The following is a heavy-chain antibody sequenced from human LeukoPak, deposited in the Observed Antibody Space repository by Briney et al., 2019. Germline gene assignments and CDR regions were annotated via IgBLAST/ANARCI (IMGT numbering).Heavy chain of an antibody. CDR3: AKVYYYDSSGYYLAPTPWYFDL. Sequence: ASVKVSCKASGYTFTSNGINWVRQAPGQGLEWMGWISAYNGYTGYAQKLQGRVTLTRDTSTSTAYMELRGLRAEDTAVYYCAKVYYYDSSGYYLAPTPWYFDLWGRGTLVTVSS. CDR2: ISAYNGYT. V-gene: IGHV1-18*01. D-gene: IGHD3-22*01. J-gene: IGHJ2*01. CDR1: GYTFTSNG.